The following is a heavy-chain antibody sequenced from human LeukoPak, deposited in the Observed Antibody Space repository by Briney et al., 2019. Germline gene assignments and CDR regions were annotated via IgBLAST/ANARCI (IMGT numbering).Heavy chain of an antibody. D-gene: IGHD1-1*01. Sequence: GGSLRLSCAASGFTFSSYAMHWVRQAPGKGLEWVAVISYDGSNKYYADSVKGRFTISRDNSKNTLYLQMNSLRAEDTAVYYCARGLGPTTQFDCWGQGTLVTVSS. CDR2: ISYDGSNK. CDR3: ARGLGPTTQFDC. V-gene: IGHV3-30-3*01. CDR1: GFTFSSYA. J-gene: IGHJ4*02.